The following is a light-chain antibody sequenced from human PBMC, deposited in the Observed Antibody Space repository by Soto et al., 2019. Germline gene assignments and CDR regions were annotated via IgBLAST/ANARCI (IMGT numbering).Light chain of an antibody. CDR1: HSVSSN. V-gene: IGKV3-15*01. Sequence: EIVLTQSPDTLSVSQGERATLSCRASHSVSSNLAWYQQKRGQAPRLLIYGASTRATGIPARFSGGGSGIEFTLNISSLQSEDFEVYYCKKYDSGPQYTFGQGTKLEIK. J-gene: IGKJ2*01. CDR3: KKYDSGPQYT. CDR2: GAS.